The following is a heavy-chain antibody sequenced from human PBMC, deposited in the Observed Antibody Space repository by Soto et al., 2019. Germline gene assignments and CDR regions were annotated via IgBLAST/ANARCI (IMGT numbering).Heavy chain of an antibody. Sequence: GGSLRLSCAASGFTFSSYWMSWVRQAPGKGLEWVANMNQDGSEKYYVDSVKGRFTISRDNAKNSLYLQMNSLRAEDTDVYYCARKKYSSSWYEGFDYWGQGTLVTVSS. J-gene: IGHJ4*02. CDR2: MNQDGSEK. CDR1: GFTFSSYW. D-gene: IGHD6-13*01. CDR3: ARKKYSSSWYEGFDY. V-gene: IGHV3-7*01.